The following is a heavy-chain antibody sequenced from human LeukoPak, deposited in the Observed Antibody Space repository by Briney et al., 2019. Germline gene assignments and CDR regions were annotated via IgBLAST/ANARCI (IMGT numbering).Heavy chain of an antibody. V-gene: IGHV4-4*07. Sequence: PSETLSLTCIVSGDSISSYYWIWIRQPAGKGLEWIGRIYTSGSTNYNPSLKSRVTMSVDTSKNQFSLKLTSVTAADTAIYFCARASETAMVTLWGQGTLVTVSS. CDR1: GDSISSYY. D-gene: IGHD5-18*01. CDR2: IYTSGST. J-gene: IGHJ4*02. CDR3: ARASETAMVTL.